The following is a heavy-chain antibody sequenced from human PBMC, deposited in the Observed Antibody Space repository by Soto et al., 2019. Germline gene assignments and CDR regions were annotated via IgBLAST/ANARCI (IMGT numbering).Heavy chain of an antibody. CDR3: ARFPRGYSYGHFDY. D-gene: IGHD5-18*01. CDR1: GGSISSYY. V-gene: IGHV4-59*01. CDR2: IYYSGST. Sequence: SETLSLTCTVSGGSISSYYWSWIRQPPGKGLEWIGYIYYSGSTNYNPSLKSRVTISVDTSKNQFSLKLSSVTAAGTAVYYCARFPRGYSYGHFDYWGQGTLVTVSS. J-gene: IGHJ4*02.